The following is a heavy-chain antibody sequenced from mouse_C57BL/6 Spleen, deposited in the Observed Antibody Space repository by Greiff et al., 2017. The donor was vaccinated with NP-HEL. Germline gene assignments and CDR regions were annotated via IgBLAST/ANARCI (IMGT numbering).Heavy chain of an antibody. D-gene: IGHD1-1*01. J-gene: IGHJ3*01. CDR2: IDPENGDT. V-gene: IGHV14-4*01. CDR1: GFNIKDDY. CDR3: TTDYYGNPSWFAY. Sequence: VQLQQSGAELVRPGASVKLSCTASGFNIKDDYMHWVKQRPEQGLEWIGWIDPENGDTEYASKFQGKATITADTSSNTAYLQLSSLTSEDTAVYYCTTDYYGNPSWFAYWGQGTLVTVSA.